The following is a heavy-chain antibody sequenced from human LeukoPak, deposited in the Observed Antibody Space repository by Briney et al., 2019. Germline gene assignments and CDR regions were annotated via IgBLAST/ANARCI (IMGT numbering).Heavy chain of an antibody. D-gene: IGHD3-22*01. CDR2: INSDGSST. CDR3: ARDGDYYDSSGYSY. V-gene: IGHV3-74*01. Sequence: PGGSLRLSCAASGFTFSAFWMHWVRQAPGKGLVWVSRINSDGSSTTYADSVKGRFTISRDNSKNTLYLQMNSLRAEDTAVYYCARDGDYYDSSGYSYWGQGTLVTVSS. J-gene: IGHJ4*02. CDR1: GFTFSAFW.